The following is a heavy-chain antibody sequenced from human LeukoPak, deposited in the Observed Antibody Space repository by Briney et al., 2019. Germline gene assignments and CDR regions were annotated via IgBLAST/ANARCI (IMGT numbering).Heavy chain of an antibody. J-gene: IGHJ4*02. CDR3: ARVEVVVVAATPFDY. CDR2: IKQDGSEK. D-gene: IGHD2-15*01. V-gene: IGHV3-7*01. CDR1: GFTFSSYS. Sequence: PGGSLRLSCAASGFTFSSYSINWVRQAPGKGLEWVANIKQDGSEKYYVDSVKGRFTISRDNAKNSLYLQMNSLRAEDTAVYYCARVEVVVVAATPFDYWGQGTLVTVSS.